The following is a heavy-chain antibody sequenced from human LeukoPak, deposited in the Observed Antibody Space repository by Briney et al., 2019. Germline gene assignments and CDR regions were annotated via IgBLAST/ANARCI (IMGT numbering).Heavy chain of an antibody. CDR1: GFSFSKYW. CDR2: IKQDGSEK. D-gene: IGHD2-15*01. V-gene: IGHV3-7*01. CDR3: ARGLSGGDYFDY. J-gene: IGHJ4*02. Sequence: GGSLRLFCAASGFSFSKYWVTWVRQAPEKGLEWVAKIKQDGSEKYYVDSVKGRFTISRDNAKNLLYLQMNSLRAEDTAVYYCARGLSGGDYFDYWGQGTLVTVSS.